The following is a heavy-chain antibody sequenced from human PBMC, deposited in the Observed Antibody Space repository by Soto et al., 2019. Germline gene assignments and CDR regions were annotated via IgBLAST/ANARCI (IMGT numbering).Heavy chain of an antibody. J-gene: IGHJ3*02. D-gene: IGHD3-9*01. CDR1: GGSINNGGYS. CDR3: ARTSYDILTGRLDAFDI. Sequence: SETLSLTCAVSGGSINNGGYSWSWLRQPPGKGLEWIGYISHGGNTYYNPSLRSRVIMSIDKSKNHLSLGLKSVTAADTATYYCARTSYDILTGRLDAFDIWGQGTMVTVSS. CDR2: ISHGGNT. V-gene: IGHV4-30-2*01.